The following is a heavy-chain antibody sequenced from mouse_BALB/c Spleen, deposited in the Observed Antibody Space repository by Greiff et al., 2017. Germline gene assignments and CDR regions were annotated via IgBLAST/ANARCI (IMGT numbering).Heavy chain of an antibody. D-gene: IGHD2-10*01. V-gene: IGHV2-9*02. J-gene: IGHJ3*01. CDR3: ARGAYYGAPWFAY. CDR2: IWAGGST. Sequence: VKLKESGPGLVAPSQSLSITCTVSGFSLTSYGVHWVRQPPGKGLEWLGVIWAGGSTNYNSALMSRLSISKDNSKSQVFLKMNSLQTDDTAMYYCARGAYYGAPWFAYWGQGTLVTVSA. CDR1: GFSLTSYG.